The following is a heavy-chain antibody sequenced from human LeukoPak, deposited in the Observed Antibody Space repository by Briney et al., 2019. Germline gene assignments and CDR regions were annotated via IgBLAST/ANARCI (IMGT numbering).Heavy chain of an antibody. D-gene: IGHD4-17*01. J-gene: IGHJ6*03. Sequence: KASETLSLTCTVSGGSISSSSYYWGWIRQPPGKGLEWIGSISYSGSTYYNPSLKSRVTISVDTSKNQFSLKLSSVTAADTAVYYCARHHPTVTPYYMDVWGKGTTVTISS. CDR2: ISYSGST. CDR1: GGSISSSSYY. CDR3: ARHHPTVTPYYMDV. V-gene: IGHV4-39*01.